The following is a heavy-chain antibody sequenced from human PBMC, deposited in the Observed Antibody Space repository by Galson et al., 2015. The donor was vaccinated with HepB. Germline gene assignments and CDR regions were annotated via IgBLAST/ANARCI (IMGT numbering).Heavy chain of an antibody. CDR2: ISGSGGNT. CDR1: GFTFSSYA. Sequence: LRLSCAASGFTFSSYAMNWVRQAPGKGLEWVSVISGSGGNTYYADSVKGRFTISRDNSKNTLYLQMNSLRAEDTAVYYCAKDREKGSLGAHFDYWGQGTLVTVSS. V-gene: IGHV3-23*01. J-gene: IGHJ4*02. D-gene: IGHD2-15*01. CDR3: AKDREKGSLGAHFDY.